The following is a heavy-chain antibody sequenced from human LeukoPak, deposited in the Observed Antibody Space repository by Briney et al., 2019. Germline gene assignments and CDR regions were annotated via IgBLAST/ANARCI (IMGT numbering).Heavy chain of an antibody. Sequence: GGSLRLSRAASGFSFDSHAMNWVRQAPGKGLEWISAITGSGRYTYYKDSVKGRFTISRDNSKNTLFLQMSSLRAEDTAVYYCARGPLTSSNYYMDVWGRGTTVTVSS. J-gene: IGHJ6*03. D-gene: IGHD4/OR15-4a*01. V-gene: IGHV3-23*01. CDR1: GFSFDSHA. CDR2: ITGSGRYT. CDR3: ARGPLTSSNYYMDV.